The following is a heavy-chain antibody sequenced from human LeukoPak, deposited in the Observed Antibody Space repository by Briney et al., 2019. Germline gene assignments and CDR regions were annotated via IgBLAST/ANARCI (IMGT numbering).Heavy chain of an antibody. V-gene: IGHV4-59*01. J-gene: IGHJ5*02. CDR1: GGSISSYY. CDR2: IYYSGST. Sequence: PSETLSLTCTVSGGSISSYYWSWIRQPPGKGLEWIGYIYYSGSTNYNPSLKSRVTISVDTSKNQFSLKLSSVTAADTAVYYCARTLREEDFFWFDPWGQGTLVTVSS. CDR3: ARTLREEDFFWFDP. D-gene: IGHD3-3*01.